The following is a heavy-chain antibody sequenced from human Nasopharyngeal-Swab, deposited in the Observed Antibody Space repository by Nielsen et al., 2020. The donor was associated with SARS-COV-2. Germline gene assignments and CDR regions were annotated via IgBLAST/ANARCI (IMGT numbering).Heavy chain of an antibody. V-gene: IGHV3-21*01. D-gene: IGHD4-17*01. CDR2: ISSSSSYI. CDR3: ARDSYGDSYFDY. Sequence: GGSLRLSCAASGFTFSSYSMNWVRKAPGKGLEWVSSISSSSSYIYYADSVKGRFTISRDNAKNSLYLQMNSLRAEDTAVYYCARDSYGDSYFDYWGQGTLVTVSS. J-gene: IGHJ4*02. CDR1: GFTFSSYS.